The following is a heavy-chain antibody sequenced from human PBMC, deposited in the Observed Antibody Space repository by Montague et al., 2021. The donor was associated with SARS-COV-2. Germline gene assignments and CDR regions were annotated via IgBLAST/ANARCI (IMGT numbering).Heavy chain of an antibody. CDR2: VYYGGST. CDR1: GDSIRGSGYY. Sequence: SETLSLTCSVSGDSIRGSGYYWGWIRQPPGKGLEWIGTVYYGGSTNYNPSLKSRVTMPVDTSKNQFSLELRSVTAADTAVYYCARLGFVELWLNLGWFDPWGQGTLVTVSS. CDR3: ARLGFVELWLNLGWFDP. J-gene: IGHJ5*02. V-gene: IGHV4-39*01. D-gene: IGHD3-16*02.